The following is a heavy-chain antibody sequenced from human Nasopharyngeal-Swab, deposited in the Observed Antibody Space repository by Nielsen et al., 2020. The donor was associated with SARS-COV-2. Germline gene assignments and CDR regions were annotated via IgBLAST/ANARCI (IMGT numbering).Heavy chain of an antibody. V-gene: IGHV4-34*01. CDR3: ARGLSGIVPAPILGLGPYYSYYYMDV. J-gene: IGHJ6*03. Sequence: PGKGLEWIAEINHSGSTNYNPSLKSRVTISVDTSKNQFSLKLSSVTAADTAVYYCARGLSGIVPAPILGLGPYYSYYYMDVWGKGTTATVSS. D-gene: IGHD2-2*01. CDR2: INHSGST.